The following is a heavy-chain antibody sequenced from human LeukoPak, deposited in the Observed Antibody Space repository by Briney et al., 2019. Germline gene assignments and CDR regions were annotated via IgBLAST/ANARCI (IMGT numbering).Heavy chain of an antibody. CDR1: GYTFTSYY. J-gene: IGHJ4*02. CDR3: AILGYCSSTSCAYYFDY. D-gene: IGHD2-2*01. CDR2: INPSGGST. V-gene: IGHV1-46*01. Sequence: ASVKVSCKASGYTFTSYYMHWVRQAPGQGLEWMGIINPSGGSTSYAQKFQGRVTMTRDTSTSTVYMELSSLRSEDTAVYYCAILGYCSSTSCAYYFDYWGQGTLVTVSS.